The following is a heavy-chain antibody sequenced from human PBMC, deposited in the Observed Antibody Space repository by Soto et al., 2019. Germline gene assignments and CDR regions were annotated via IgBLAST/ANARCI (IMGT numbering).Heavy chain of an antibody. CDR2: INHSGST. CDR1: GGSFSGYY. D-gene: IGHD5-18*01. CDR3: ALTWIQLSYFDY. V-gene: IGHV4-34*01. J-gene: IGHJ4*02. Sequence: KPAETLSLTCAVYGGSFSGYYWSWIRQPPGKGLEWIGEINHSGSTNYNPSLKSRVTISVDTSKNQFSLKLSSVTAADTAVYYCALTWIQLSYFDYWGQGTLVTVSS.